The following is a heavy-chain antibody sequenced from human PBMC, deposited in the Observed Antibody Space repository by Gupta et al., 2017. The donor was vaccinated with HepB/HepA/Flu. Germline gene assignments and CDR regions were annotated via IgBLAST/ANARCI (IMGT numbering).Heavy chain of an antibody. CDR3: ARWNKQRFDS. D-gene: IGHD1/OR15-1a*01. J-gene: IGHJ4*02. CDR2: VYWDDDK. Sequence: QITLMESGPTLVKPTQTLTLTCTFSGFSLTTDGLGVGWIRQPPGKSLEWLALVYWDDDKRYSPSLKSRLVITKDTSKNHVVLTMTNMDPVDTATYYCARWNKQRFDSWGQGTLVTVSS. V-gene: IGHV2-5*02. CDR1: GFSLTTDGLG.